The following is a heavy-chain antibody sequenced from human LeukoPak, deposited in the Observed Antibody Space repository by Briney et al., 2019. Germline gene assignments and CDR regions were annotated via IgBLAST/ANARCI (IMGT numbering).Heavy chain of an antibody. CDR1: GYILTAYY. V-gene: IGHV1-2*02. J-gene: IGHJ4*02. Sequence: VASVTLSCKASGYILTAYYMDWVRQVPGQGLEWMGWINPKNGDTNYAAKFQGRVTMTRDTSISTVYMELSRLTSDDTAVYYCARRPTEPLWGQGALVTVSS. CDR2: INPKNGDT. CDR3: ARRPTEPL.